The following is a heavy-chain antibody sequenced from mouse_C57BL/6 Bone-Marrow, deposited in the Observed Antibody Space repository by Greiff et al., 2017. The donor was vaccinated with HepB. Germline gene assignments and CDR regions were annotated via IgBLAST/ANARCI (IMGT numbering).Heavy chain of an antibody. CDR3: AQYYDDYFDY. J-gene: IGHJ2*01. V-gene: IGHV1-42*01. CDR2: INPSTGGT. D-gene: IGHD2-4*01. Sequence: EVQLQQSGPELVKPGASVKISCKASGYSFTGYYMNWVKQSPEKSLEWIGEINPSTGGTTYNQKFKAKATLTVDKSSSTAYMQLKSLTSEDSAVYYCAQYYDDYFDYWGQGTTLTVSS. CDR1: GYSFTGYY.